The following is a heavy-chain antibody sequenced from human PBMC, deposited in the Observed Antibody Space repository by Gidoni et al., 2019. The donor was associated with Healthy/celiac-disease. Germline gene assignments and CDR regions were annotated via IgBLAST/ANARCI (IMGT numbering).Heavy chain of an antibody. CDR3: TRPHFGVVTTDY. J-gene: IGHJ4*02. CDR2: IRSKANSYAT. CDR1: GFTFSGSA. Sequence: VQPGGSLKLSCAASGFTFSGSAMHWVRQASGNGLEWVGRIRSKANSYATAYAASVKGRFTISRDDSKNTAYLQMNSLKTEDTAVYYCTRPHFGVVTTDYWGQGTLVTVSS. D-gene: IGHD3-3*01. V-gene: IGHV3-73*01.